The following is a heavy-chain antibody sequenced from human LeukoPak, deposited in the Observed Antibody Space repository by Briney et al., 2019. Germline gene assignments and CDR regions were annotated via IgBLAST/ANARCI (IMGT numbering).Heavy chain of an antibody. D-gene: IGHD1-26*01. CDR2: INPTGGST. CDR3: ARDNSVGDNAWWFDP. J-gene: IGHJ5*02. Sequence: ASVKVSCKASGYTFTSLHWVRQAPGQGLEWMGLINPTGGSTGYAQKFQGRVTMTRDMYTSTDYMELRSLRSEDTAIYYCARDNSVGDNAWWFDPWGQGTLVTVSS. V-gene: IGHV1-46*01. CDR1: GYTFTS.